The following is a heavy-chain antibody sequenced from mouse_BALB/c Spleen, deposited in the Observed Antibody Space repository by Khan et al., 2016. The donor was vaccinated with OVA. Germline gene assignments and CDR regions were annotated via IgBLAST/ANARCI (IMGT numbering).Heavy chain of an antibody. CDR1: GLSLTNYG. J-gene: IGHJ3*01. D-gene: IGHD2-2*01. Sequence: QVQLKESGPGLVAPSQSLSITCTVSGLSLTNYGISWIRQPPGKGLAWLGVIWGDGSTNYHSALISRLRINKDNSKSQVFLKLNSLQTDDTATYYCAIIYYGYDWFTYWGQGTLVTVSA. V-gene: IGHV2-3*01. CDR3: AIIYYGYDWFTY. CDR2: IWGDGST.